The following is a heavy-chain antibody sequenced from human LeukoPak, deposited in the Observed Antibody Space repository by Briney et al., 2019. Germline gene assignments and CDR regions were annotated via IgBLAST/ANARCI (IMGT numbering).Heavy chain of an antibody. V-gene: IGHV3-66*01. CDR1: GFTVSSNY. CDR2: IYSGGST. J-gene: IGHJ6*02. D-gene: IGHD3-22*01. CDR3: ARVEYYENYGMDV. Sequence: GGSLRLSCAASGFTVSSNYMSWVRQAPGKGLEWVSVIYSGGSTYYADSVKGRFTISRDNSKNTLYLQMNSLRAEDTAVYYCARVEYYENYGMDVWGQGTTVTVSS.